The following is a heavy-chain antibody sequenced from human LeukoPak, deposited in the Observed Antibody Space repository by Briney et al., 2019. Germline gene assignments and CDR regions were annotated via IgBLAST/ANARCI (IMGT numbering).Heavy chain of an antibody. J-gene: IGHJ5*02. CDR2: IYYSGST. Sequence: SETLSLTCSVSGGSISSSSYYWGWIRQPPGKGLEWIGSIYYSGSTYYNPSLKSRVTISVDTSKNQFSLNLTSVTAADTAVYYCAPPPYYYETNGYSVAWGQGTLVTVSS. CDR3: APPPYYYETNGYSVA. D-gene: IGHD3-22*01. V-gene: IGHV4-39*07. CDR1: GGSISSSSYY.